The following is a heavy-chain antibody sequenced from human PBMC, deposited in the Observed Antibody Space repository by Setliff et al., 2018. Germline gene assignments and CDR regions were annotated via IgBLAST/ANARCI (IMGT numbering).Heavy chain of an antibody. J-gene: IGHJ4*02. D-gene: IGHD6-19*01. CDR3: ARRVRIAVLNLYYFEY. Sequence: GASVKVSCKASGYTLTSYGLNWVRQAPGQGLEWMGWISAYNGNTNYAQKLQGRVTMTTDTSTSTAYMELRSLRSDDTAVYYCARRVRIAVLNLYYFEYWGQGTLVTVSS. CDR1: GYTLTSYG. V-gene: IGHV1-18*01. CDR2: ISAYNGNT.